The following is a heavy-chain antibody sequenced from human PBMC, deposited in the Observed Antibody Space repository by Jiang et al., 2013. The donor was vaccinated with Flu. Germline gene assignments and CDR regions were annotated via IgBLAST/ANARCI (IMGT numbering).Heavy chain of an antibody. J-gene: IGHJ4*02. CDR3: ARHGYTYGYSRVDFDY. CDR1: GGSISSNNW. D-gene: IGHD5-18*01. V-gene: IGHV4-4*02. CDR2: IYHSGST. Sequence: GLVKPSGTLSLTCAVSGGSISSNNWWSWVRQPPGKGLEWIGEIYHSGSTNYNPSLKSRVTISVDKSTNQFSLKLRSVTAADTAVYYCARHGYTYGYSRVDFDYWGQGTLSPSPQ.